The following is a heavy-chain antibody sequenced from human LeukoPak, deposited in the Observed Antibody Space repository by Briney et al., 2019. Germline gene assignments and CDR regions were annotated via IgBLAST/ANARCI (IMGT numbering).Heavy chain of an antibody. CDR2: IYYSGST. J-gene: IGHJ3*02. CDR1: GGSISSYY. V-gene: IGHV4-59*01. CDR3: ARTGSSAFDI. Sequence: PSGTLSLTCTVSGGSISSYYWSWIRQPPGKGLEWIGYIYYSGSTNYNPSLKSRVTISVDTSKNQFSLNLSSVTAADTAVYYCARTGSSAFDIWGQGTMVTVSS. D-gene: IGHD6-6*01.